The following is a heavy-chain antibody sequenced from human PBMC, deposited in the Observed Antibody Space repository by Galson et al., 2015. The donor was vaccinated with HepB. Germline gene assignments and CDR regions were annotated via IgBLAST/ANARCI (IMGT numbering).Heavy chain of an antibody. V-gene: IGHV3-30*02. J-gene: IGHJ4*02. CDR2: IRYDGSDE. Sequence: SLRLSCAASGFIFSSSGMHWVRQAPGKGLEWVAFIRYDGSDENYADSVKGRFTISRDNSKNTLYLQMNSLRAEDTAVYYCAKEGSYYYDRSGYHYFDYWGQGNLVTVSS. CDR3: AKEGSYYYDRSGYHYFDY. D-gene: IGHD3-22*01. CDR1: GFIFSSSG.